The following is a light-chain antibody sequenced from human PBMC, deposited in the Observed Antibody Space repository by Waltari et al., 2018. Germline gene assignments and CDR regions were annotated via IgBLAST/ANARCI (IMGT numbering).Light chain of an antibody. Sequence: TQITQSPSPLSASVGHRVTITCRASQTIYNSLNWYQHKPGKAPKLLISDTSTLQSGVPSRFSGRGSGTEFTLTISRLQPEDFGTYYCQQSYTLPYTFGQGTKLDI. J-gene: IGKJ2*01. V-gene: IGKV1-39*01. CDR3: QQSYTLPYT. CDR1: QTIYNS. CDR2: DTS.